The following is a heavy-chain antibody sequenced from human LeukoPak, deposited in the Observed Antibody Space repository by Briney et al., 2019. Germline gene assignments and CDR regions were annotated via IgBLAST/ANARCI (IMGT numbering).Heavy chain of an antibody. V-gene: IGHV3-48*02. J-gene: IGHJ3*02. CDR3: ARDRGYGDYVGAFDI. D-gene: IGHD4-17*01. CDR2: ISSSSSTI. CDR1: GFTFSSYS. Sequence: GGSLRLSCAASGFTFSSYSMNWVRQALEKGLEWVSHISSSSSTIYYADSVKGRFTISRDNAKNSLYLQMNSLRDEDTAVYYCARDRGYGDYVGAFDIRGQGTMVTVSS.